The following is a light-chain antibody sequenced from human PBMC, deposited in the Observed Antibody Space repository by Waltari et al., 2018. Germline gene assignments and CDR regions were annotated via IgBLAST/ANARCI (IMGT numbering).Light chain of an antibody. J-gene: IGLJ2*01. V-gene: IGLV2-14*01. CDR3: SSYTSSSIVV. Sequence: QSALTQPASVSGSPGRSLTISCPGTSSDVGGYNYVSWYQQHPGKAPKLMIYDVSKRPSGVSNRFSGSKSGNTASLTISGLQAEDEADYYCSSYTSSSIVVFGGGTKLTVL. CDR2: DVS. CDR1: SSDVGGYNY.